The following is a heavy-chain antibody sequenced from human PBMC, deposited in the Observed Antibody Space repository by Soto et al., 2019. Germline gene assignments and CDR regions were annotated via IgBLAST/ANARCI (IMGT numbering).Heavy chain of an antibody. CDR1: GFTFSSYA. V-gene: IGHV3-30-3*01. CDR3: ARDEALYSSSWLEYFQH. CDR2: ISYDGSNK. J-gene: IGHJ1*01. D-gene: IGHD6-13*01. Sequence: QVQLVESGGGVVQPGRSLRLSCAASGFTFSSYAMHWVRQAPGKGLEWVAVISYDGSNKYYADSVKGRFTISRDNSKNTLYLQMNSLRAEDTAVYYWARDEALYSSSWLEYFQHWGQGTLVTVSS.